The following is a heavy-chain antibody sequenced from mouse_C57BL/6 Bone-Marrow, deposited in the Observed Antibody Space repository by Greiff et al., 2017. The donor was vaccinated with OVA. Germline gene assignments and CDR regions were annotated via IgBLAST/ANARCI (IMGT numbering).Heavy chain of an antibody. J-gene: IGHJ2*01. CDR2: INPSSGYT. CDR1: GYTFTSYW. Sequence: VKLVESGAELAKPGASVKLSCKASGYTFTSYWLHWVKQRPGQGLEWIGYINPSSGYTKYNQKFKDKATLTADKSSSTDYMQLSSLTYENSAFYYCASVGYPDYWGQGTTLTVSS. V-gene: IGHV1-7*01. D-gene: IGHD2-2*01. CDR3: ASVGYPDY.